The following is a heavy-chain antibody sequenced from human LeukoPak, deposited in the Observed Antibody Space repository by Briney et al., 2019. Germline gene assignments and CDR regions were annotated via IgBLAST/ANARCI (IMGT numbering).Heavy chain of an antibody. CDR1: GFTFSSYW. CDR2: IKQDGSEK. CDR3: ARDQAVRGVIIWYYFDY. J-gene: IGHJ4*02. Sequence: GGSLRLSCAASGFTFSSYWMSWVRQAPGKGLEWEANIKQDGSEKYYVDSVKGRFTISRDNAKNSLYLQMNSLRAEDTAVYYCARDQAVRGVIIWYYFDYWGQGTLVTVSS. D-gene: IGHD3-10*01. V-gene: IGHV3-7*05.